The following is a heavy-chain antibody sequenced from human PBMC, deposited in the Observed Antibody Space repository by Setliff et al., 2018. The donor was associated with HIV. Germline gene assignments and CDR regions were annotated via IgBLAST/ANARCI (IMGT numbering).Heavy chain of an antibody. Sequence: SETLSLTCAVSGGSISSDNWWTWLRQPPGKGLEWLGEIYHSGSTNYNPSLKSRVTISIDKSKNQFSLKLSSVTAADTAVYYCARAVQLGYFDYWGQGTLVTVSS. D-gene: IGHD6-6*01. CDR3: ARAVQLGYFDY. V-gene: IGHV4-4*02. J-gene: IGHJ4*02. CDR2: IYHSGST. CDR1: GGSISSDNW.